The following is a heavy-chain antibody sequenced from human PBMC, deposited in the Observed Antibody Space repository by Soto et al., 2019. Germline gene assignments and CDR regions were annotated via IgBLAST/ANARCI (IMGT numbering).Heavy chain of an antibody. Sequence: QGQLVESGGGVVQPRRSLRLSCAVSGFTFSRSGMHWVRQGPGKGLEWVAVISNDGSEQYYAESVKGRFTISRDNSKNTLYLQMNSLSAEDTAVYYCAKDRGSYGNLHWYLDLWGRGPLVSVSS. CDR2: ISNDGSEQ. V-gene: IGHV3-30*18. J-gene: IGHJ2*01. CDR1: GFTFSRSG. CDR3: AKDRGSYGNLHWYLDL. D-gene: IGHD3-10*01.